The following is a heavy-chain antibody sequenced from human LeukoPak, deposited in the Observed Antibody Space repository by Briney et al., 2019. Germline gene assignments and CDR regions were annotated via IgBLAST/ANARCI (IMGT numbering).Heavy chain of an antibody. Sequence: GSMYYSGRTSSNPHLKSRVTIPVETSKTQFTLKLSSVTAAETAVYYCARHYYDRTGYYYFDYWGQGTLVTVSS. V-gene: IGHV4-39*01. CDR3: ARHYYDRTGYYYFDY. D-gene: IGHD3-22*01. J-gene: IGHJ4*02. CDR2: MYYSGRT.